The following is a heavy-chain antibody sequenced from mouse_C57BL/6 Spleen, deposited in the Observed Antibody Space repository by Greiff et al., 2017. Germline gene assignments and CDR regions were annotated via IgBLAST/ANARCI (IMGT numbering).Heavy chain of an antibody. V-gene: IGHV2-2*01. Sequence: VKLVESGPGLVQPSQSLSITCTVSGFSLTSYGVHWVRQSPGKGLEWLGVIWSGGSTDYNAAFISRLRISKANSKSQVFFKMYSQQTGDTAIYYLAKNGDSSSPVYAMDYWGQGTSVTVSS. D-gene: IGHD1-1*01. CDR2: IWSGGST. CDR3: AKNGDSSSPVYAMDY. CDR1: GFSLTSYG. J-gene: IGHJ4*01.